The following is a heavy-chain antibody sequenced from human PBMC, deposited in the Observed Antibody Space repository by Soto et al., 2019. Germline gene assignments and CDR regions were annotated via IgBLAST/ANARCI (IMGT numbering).Heavy chain of an antibody. CDR3: AKYNCSGGSCDPRYYYYYGMDV. CDR2: ISYDGSNK. CDR1: VFTFSSYG. Sequence: RWSLRLSCSASVFTFSSYGMHWVRQAPGKGLEWVAVISYDGSNKYYADSVKGRFTISRDNSKNTLYLQMNSLRAEDTAVYYCAKYNCSGGSCDPRYYYYYGMDVWGQGTTVTVSS. D-gene: IGHD2-15*01. J-gene: IGHJ6*02. V-gene: IGHV3-30*18.